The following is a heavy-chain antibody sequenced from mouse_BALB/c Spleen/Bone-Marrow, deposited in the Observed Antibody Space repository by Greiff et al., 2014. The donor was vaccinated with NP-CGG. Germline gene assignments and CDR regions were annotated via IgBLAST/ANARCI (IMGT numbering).Heavy chain of an antibody. V-gene: IGHV2-9-2*01. CDR3: VRVFDY. CDR2: MWTGGGT. J-gene: IGHJ2*01. Sequence: VQLQQSGPGLVAPSQSLSITCTVSGFSLTSYDISWIRQPPGKGLEWLGVMWTGGGTNYNSAFMSRLSISKDNSKSQVFLKMNSLQTDDTAIYYCVRVFDYWGQGTTLTVSS. CDR1: GFSLTSYD.